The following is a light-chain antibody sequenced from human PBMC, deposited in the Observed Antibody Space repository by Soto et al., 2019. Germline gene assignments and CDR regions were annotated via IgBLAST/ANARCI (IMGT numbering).Light chain of an antibody. CDR3: LQDYNYPFT. Sequence: IQMTQSPSSLSASVGDRVTLTCRASQDIRKDLAWYQQKPGKVPQILIYGASTLQTGVASRFSGSGSATDFTLTISSLQPEDSAAYYCLQDYNYPFTFGQGTKVDIK. CDR1: QDIRKD. J-gene: IGKJ2*01. CDR2: GAS. V-gene: IGKV1-6*01.